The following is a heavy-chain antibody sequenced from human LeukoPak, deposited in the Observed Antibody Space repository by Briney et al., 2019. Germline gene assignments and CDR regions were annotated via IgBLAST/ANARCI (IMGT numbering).Heavy chain of an antibody. CDR3: ARDRSLATVTAATFDY. Sequence: PSETLSLTCAVYGGSFSGYYWSWIRQPPGKGLEWIGYIYYSGSTYYNPSLKSRVTISVDTSKNQFSLKLSSVTAADTAVYYCARDRSLATVTAATFDYWGQGTLVTVSS. CDR1: GGSFSGYY. CDR2: IYYSGST. V-gene: IGHV4-30-4*08. D-gene: IGHD4-11*01. J-gene: IGHJ4*02.